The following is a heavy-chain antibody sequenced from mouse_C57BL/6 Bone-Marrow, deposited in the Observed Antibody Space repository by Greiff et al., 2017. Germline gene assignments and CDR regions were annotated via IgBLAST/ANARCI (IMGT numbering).Heavy chain of an antibody. V-gene: IGHV1-5*01. J-gene: IGHJ4*01. CDR2: INPGNSDT. D-gene: IGHD3-3*01. Sequence: VQLQQSGTVLARPGASVKMSCKASGYTFTSYWMHWVKQRPGQGLEWIGAINPGNSDTSYNQKFKGKAKLTAVTSSSTAYMQLSSLTNEDSAVYYCTRTGCFRGDYWGQGTSVTVSS. CDR1: GYTFTSYW. CDR3: TRTGCFRGDY.